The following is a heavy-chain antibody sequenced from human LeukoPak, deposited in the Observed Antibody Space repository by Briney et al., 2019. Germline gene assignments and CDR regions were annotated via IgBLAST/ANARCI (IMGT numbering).Heavy chain of an antibody. CDR1: GYTFTGYY. J-gene: IGHJ4*02. CDR2: INPNSGGT. Sequence: GASVKVSCKASGYTFTGYYMHWVRQAPGQGLEWMGWINPNSGGTNYAQKFQGRVTMTRDTSNSTAYMDLSRLRSDDTAVYYCARAGSSSRWVNDYWGQGTLVTVSS. D-gene: IGHD6-13*01. V-gene: IGHV1-2*02. CDR3: ARAGSSSRWVNDY.